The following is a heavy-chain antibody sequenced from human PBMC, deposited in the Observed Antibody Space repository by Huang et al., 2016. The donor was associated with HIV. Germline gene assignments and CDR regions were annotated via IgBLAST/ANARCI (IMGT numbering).Heavy chain of an antibody. J-gene: IGHJ6*03. V-gene: IGHV1-18*01. CDR1: GYTFSSFG. CDR2: ISVYNGNT. Sequence: QVQLVQSGAEVKKPGASVKVSCKASGYTFSSFGISWVRQAPGQGLEWVGWISVYNGNTKFAQKFQGRLTMTTDTSTSTAYMELRSLGSDDTAVYYCARGGGIQLWLLGYYYMDVWGNGTTVTVSS. D-gene: IGHD5-18*01. CDR3: ARGGGIQLWLLGYYYMDV.